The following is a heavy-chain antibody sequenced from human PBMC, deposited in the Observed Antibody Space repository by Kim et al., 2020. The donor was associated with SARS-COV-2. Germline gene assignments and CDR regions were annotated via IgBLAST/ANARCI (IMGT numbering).Heavy chain of an antibody. CDR3: ASGFNGDIVVVPAAPFDY. J-gene: IGHJ4*02. CDR2: IIPILGIA. CDR1: GGTFSSYA. V-gene: IGHV1-69*04. D-gene: IGHD2-2*01. Sequence: SVKVSCKASGGTFSSYAISWVRQAPGQGLEWMGRIIPILGIANYAQKFQGRVTITADKSTSTAYMELSSLRSEDTAVYYCASGFNGDIVVVPAAPFDYWGQGTLVTVSS.